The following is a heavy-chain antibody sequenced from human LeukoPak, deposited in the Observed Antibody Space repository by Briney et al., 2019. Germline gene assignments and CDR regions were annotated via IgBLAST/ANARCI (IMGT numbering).Heavy chain of an antibody. V-gene: IGHV4-4*02. Sequence: PSGTLSLTCGVSGGSISNTNWWTWVRQPPGKGLERIGNIYYAGSTYYNPSLTSRVTISVDTSKSQFSLKLSSVTAADTAVYYCARQNTVTIPFDYWGQGTLVTVSS. J-gene: IGHJ4*02. CDR3: ARQNTVTIPFDY. CDR1: GGSISNTNW. D-gene: IGHD4-17*01. CDR2: IYYAGST.